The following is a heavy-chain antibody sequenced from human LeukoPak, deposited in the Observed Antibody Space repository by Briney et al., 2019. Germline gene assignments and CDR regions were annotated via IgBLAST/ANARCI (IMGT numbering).Heavy chain of an antibody. V-gene: IGHV4-30-4*08. CDR2: IYYSGST. CDR3: ARVRVGATNKGEFDY. CDR1: GGSISSGDYY. J-gene: IGHJ4*02. D-gene: IGHD1-26*01. Sequence: SQTLSLTCTVSGGSISSGDYYWSWIRQRPGKGLEWIGYIYYSGSTYYNPSLKSRFTISVDTSKNQFSLKLSSVTAADTAVYYCARVRVGATNKGEFDYWGQGTLVTVSS.